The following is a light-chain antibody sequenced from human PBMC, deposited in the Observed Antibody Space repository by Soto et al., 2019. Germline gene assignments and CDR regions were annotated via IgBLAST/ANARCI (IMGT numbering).Light chain of an antibody. V-gene: IGKV1-9*01. CDR3: QQLNSYPQVT. J-gene: IGKJ3*01. CDR1: QGISSY. CDR2: AAS. Sequence: DIQLTQSPSFLSASVGDRVTITCRASQGISSYLAWYQQKPGKAPKLLIYAASTLQSGVPSRFSCSGSGTEFTLTISSLQPEDFATYYCQQLNSYPQVTFGPGTKVDIK.